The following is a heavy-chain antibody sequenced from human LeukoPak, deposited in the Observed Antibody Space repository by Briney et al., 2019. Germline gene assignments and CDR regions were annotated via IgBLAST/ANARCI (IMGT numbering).Heavy chain of an antibody. CDR2: IYPGDSDT. D-gene: IGHD1-26*01. CDR3: ARHDSGSYFRAFDI. Sequence: GESLQISCKGSGYSFTNYWIGWVRQMRGKGLEWMGIIYPGDSDTRYSPSFQGQVTISADKSISTAYLQWNSLKASDTAMYYCARHDSGSYFRAFDIWGQGTMVTVSS. J-gene: IGHJ3*02. CDR1: GYSFTNYW. V-gene: IGHV5-51*01.